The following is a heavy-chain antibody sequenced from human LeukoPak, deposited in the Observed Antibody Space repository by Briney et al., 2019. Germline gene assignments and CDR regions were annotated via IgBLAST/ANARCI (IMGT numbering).Heavy chain of an antibody. Sequence: GGSLRLSCAASGFTFGIYAMNWVRQAPGKGLEWVSYISSSSSTIYYADSVRGRFTISRDNAKNSLYLQMNSLRAEDTAVYYCASHDSSGYSVGAAFDIWGQGTMVTVSS. V-gene: IGHV3-48*01. J-gene: IGHJ3*02. CDR2: ISSSSSTI. D-gene: IGHD3-22*01. CDR3: ASHDSSGYSVGAAFDI. CDR1: GFTFGIYA.